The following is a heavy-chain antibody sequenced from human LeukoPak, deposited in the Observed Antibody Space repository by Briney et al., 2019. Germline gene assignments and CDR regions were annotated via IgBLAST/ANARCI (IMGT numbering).Heavy chain of an antibody. J-gene: IGHJ4*01. CDR2: ISYDGSDN. D-gene: IGHD6-19*01. Sequence: GGSLRLSCAASEFTFSNYVMHWVRQAPGKGLEWVAVISYDGSDNYYADSVKGRFTISRDNSRNALYLQMNSLRAEDTAVYYCAKDQAMAGTRGPDYWGQGTLVTVSS. CDR3: AKDQAMAGTRGPDY. V-gene: IGHV3-30*18. CDR1: EFTFSNYV.